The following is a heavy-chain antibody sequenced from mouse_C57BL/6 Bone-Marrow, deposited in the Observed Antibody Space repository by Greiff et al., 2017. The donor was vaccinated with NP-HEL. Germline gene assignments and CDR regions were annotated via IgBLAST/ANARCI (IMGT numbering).Heavy chain of an antibody. V-gene: IGHV1-55*01. CDR1: GYTFTSYW. CDR3: ARSVITTVVATRGVDY. J-gene: IGHJ2*01. Sequence: QVQLQQPGAELVKPGASVKMSCKASGYTFTSYWITWVKQRPGQGLEWIGDIYPGSGSTNYNEKFKSKATLTVDTSSSTAYMQLSSPTSEDAAVYYGARSVITTVVATRGVDYWGQGTTLTVSS. D-gene: IGHD1-1*01. CDR2: IYPGSGST.